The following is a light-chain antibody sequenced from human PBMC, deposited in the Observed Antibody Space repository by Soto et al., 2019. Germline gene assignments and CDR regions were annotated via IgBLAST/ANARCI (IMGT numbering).Light chain of an antibody. J-gene: IGLJ1*01. CDR1: SSDVGGYDH. V-gene: IGLV2-14*03. CDR2: DVS. CDR3: SSFTRINTYV. Sequence: QSVLTQPASVPGSPGQSITISCTGTSSDVGGYDHVSWYQQHPGKAPKLMIYDVSNRPSGVSNRFSGSKSGNTASLTISGLQAEDEGDYYCSSFTRINTYVFGTGTKVTVL.